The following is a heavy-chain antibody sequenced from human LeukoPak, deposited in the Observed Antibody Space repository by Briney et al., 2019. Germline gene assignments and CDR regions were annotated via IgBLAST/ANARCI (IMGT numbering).Heavy chain of an antibody. CDR3: ARPPLGHKNGWFDP. CDR2: ISFDGSSK. J-gene: IGHJ5*02. Sequence: TGGSLRLSCAASRFTFSSFAMHWVRQAPGKGLEWVAVISFDGSSKFYADSVRGRFTISRDNSKNTLYLQMNSLRAEDTAVYYCARPPLGHKNGWFDPWGQGTLVTVSS. CDR1: RFTFSSFA. V-gene: IGHV3-30-3*01. D-gene: IGHD1-1*01.